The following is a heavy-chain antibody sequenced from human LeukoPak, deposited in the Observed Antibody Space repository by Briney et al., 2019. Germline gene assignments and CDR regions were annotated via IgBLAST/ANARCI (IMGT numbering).Heavy chain of an antibody. Sequence: PGGSLRLSCAASGFTFNSHWMTWVRQAPGKGLDWVSYISSSGSNIYYAASVKGRFTISRDNAKNSLYLQMNSLRAEDTAVYYCARVVGAIALYYYGSGSPPDYWGQGTLVTVSS. D-gene: IGHD3-10*01. CDR1: GFTFNSHW. J-gene: IGHJ4*02. V-gene: IGHV3-48*04. CDR3: ARVVGAIALYYYGSGSPPDY. CDR2: ISSSGSNI.